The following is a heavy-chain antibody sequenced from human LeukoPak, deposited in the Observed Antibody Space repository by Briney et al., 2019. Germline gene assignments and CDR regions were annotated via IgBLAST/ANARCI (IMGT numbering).Heavy chain of an antibody. CDR3: ARLNRRDCSGGSCYPPMFDY. CDR2: ISSSGSTI. V-gene: IGHV3-11*04. J-gene: IGHJ4*02. D-gene: IGHD2-15*01. Sequence: GGSLRLSCAASGFTFSDYYMSWIRQAPGKGLEWVSYISSSGSTIYYADSVKGRFTISRDNAKNSLYLQMNSLRAEDTAVYYCARLNRRDCSGGSCYPPMFDYWGQGTLVTVSS. CDR1: GFTFSDYY.